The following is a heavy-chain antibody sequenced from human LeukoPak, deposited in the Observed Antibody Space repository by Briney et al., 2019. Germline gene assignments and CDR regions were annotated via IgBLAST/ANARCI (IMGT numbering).Heavy chain of an antibody. CDR1: GYTFTGYY. Sequence: ASVKVSCKASGYTFTGYYMHWVRQAPGQGLEWMGWINPNSGGTNYAQKFQGRVTMTTDTSTSTAYMELRSLRSDDTAVYYCARGPTTPFWELLPIDSWGQGTLVTVSS. CDR2: INPNSGGT. V-gene: IGHV1-2*02. D-gene: IGHD1-26*01. CDR3: ARGPTTPFWELLPIDS. J-gene: IGHJ4*02.